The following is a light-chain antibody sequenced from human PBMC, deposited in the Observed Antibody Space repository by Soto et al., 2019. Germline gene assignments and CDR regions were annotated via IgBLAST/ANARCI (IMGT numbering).Light chain of an antibody. V-gene: IGLV1-40*01. CDR3: QTYDSNLSGDVV. CDR1: SSNIGAGYD. Sequence: QSVLTQPPSVSGAPGQGVTISCTGSSSNIGAGYDVHWYQQPPGTAPKLLIYDNNNRPSGVPDRFSGSKSGTSASLAIAGLQAEDEGAYYCQTYDSNLSGDVVFGGGTKLTVL. CDR2: DNN. J-gene: IGLJ2*01.